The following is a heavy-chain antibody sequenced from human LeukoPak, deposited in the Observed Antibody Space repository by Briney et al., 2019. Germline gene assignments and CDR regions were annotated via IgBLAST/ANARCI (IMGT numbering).Heavy chain of an antibody. CDR1: GFTFSSYG. V-gene: IGHV3-30*02. Sequence: RPGGSLRLSCAASGFTFSSYGMHWVRQAPGKGLEWVAVIWSDGSNKYYADSVKGRFTISRDNSKNTLYLQMNSLRAEDTAVYYCVNGDYGRKFSPIVYFDYWGQGTLVTVSS. CDR3: VNGDYGRKFSPIVYFDY. J-gene: IGHJ4*02. CDR2: IWSDGSNK. D-gene: IGHD4-17*01.